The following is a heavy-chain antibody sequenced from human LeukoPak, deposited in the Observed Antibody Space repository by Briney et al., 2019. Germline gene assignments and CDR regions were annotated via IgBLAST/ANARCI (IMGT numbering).Heavy chain of an antibody. CDR2: ISSSSSYI. V-gene: IGHV3-21*01. CDR1: GFSSYS. J-gene: IGHJ4*02. D-gene: IGHD6-19*01. CDR3: AREAGGWGY. Sequence: PGGSLRLSCAASGFSSYSLNWVRQAPGKGLEWVSSISSSSSYIYYADSVKGRFTISRDNAKNSLYLQMNSLRAKDTAVYYCAREAGGWGYWGQGTLVTVSS.